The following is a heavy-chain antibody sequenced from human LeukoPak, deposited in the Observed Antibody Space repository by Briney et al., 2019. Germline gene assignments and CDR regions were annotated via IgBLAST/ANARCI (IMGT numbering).Heavy chain of an antibody. CDR3: AKQLGYCSDGSCYFPY. D-gene: IGHD2-15*01. CDR1: GFTFSGSA. J-gene: IGHJ4*02. V-gene: IGHV3-23*01. CDR2: ISNNGGYT. Sequence: GGSLRLFCAASGFTFSGSAMSWVRQAPGKGLEWVSAISNNGGYTYYADSVQGRFTISRDNSKSTLCLQMNSLRAEDTAVYYCAKQLGYCSDGSCYFPYWGQGTLVTVSS.